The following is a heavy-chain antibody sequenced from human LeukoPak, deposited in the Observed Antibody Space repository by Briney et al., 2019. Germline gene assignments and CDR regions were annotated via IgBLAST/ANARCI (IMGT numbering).Heavy chain of an antibody. D-gene: IGHD6-19*01. CDR3: ARDDRSGRYKTYYYYGMDV. CDR2: IIPILGIA. J-gene: IGHJ6*02. Sequence: GASVKVSCKASGGTFGSYAISWVRQAPGQGLEWMGRIIPILGIANYAQKFQGRVTITADKSTSTAYMELSSLRSEDTAVYYCARDDRSGRYKTYYYYGMDVWGQGTTVTVSS. CDR1: GGTFGSYA. V-gene: IGHV1-69*04.